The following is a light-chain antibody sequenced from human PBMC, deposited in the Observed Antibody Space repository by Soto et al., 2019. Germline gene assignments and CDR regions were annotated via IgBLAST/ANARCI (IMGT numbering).Light chain of an antibody. V-gene: IGKV3-20*01. J-gene: IGKJ4*02. Sequence: EIVLTQSPATLSLSPGERATLSCRASQSVSSSYLAWYQQKPGQAPRLLIYGVSSRATGIPDRFSGSGSGTDFTLTISRLEPEDFAVYYCQQYGSSRLTFGRGTKVDIK. CDR3: QQYGSSRLT. CDR2: GVS. CDR1: QSVSSSY.